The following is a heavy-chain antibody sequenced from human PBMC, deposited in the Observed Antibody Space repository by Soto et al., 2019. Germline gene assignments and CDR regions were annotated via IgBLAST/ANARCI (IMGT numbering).Heavy chain of an antibody. CDR3: ASNTRYDPPDY. J-gene: IGHJ4*02. Sequence: EVQLLESGGGLVQPGGSLRLSCAASGFTFSSYAMSWVRQAPGKGLAWVSGISGSGGSTYYADSVKGRFTISRDNSKNTLYQQMNSLRAEGTAVYFCASNTRYDPPDYWGQGPLVTVSS. D-gene: IGHD3-16*01. V-gene: IGHV3-23*01. CDR1: GFTFSSYA. CDR2: ISGSGGST.